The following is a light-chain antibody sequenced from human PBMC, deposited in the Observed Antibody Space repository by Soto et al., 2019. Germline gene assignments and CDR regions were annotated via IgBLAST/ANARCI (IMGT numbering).Light chain of an antibody. V-gene: IGKV1-12*01. CDR3: LQVSSFPRT. CDR1: RGIGDR. Sequence: DIQMTQDPSSLSAVVGDRVTITCRASRGIGDRLAWFQQKPGKAPQFLIQTASNLQSGVPSRFSGSGSGTEFILSINSLQPEDIATYYCLQVSSFPRTFGQGTKVEIK. J-gene: IGKJ1*01. CDR2: TAS.